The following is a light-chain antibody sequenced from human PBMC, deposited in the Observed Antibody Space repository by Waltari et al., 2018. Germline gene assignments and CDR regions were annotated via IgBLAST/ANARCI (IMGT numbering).Light chain of an antibody. V-gene: IGKV3-15*01. J-gene: IGKJ1*01. CDR1: QSVGSK. Sequence: EIEMTQSPATLSVSPGERATLSCRASQSVGSKSAWYQQKPGQAPRLLIYDAYTRATGIPARFTGSGSGTEFTLTISSLQSEDFAVYHCLQYNHWPPWTFGQGTKVEIK. CDR2: DAY. CDR3: LQYNHWPPWT.